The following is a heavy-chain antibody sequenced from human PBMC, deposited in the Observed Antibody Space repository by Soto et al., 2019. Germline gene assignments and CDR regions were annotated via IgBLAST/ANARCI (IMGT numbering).Heavy chain of an antibody. V-gene: IGHV4-31*03. D-gene: IGHD3-22*01. Sequence: TLSLTCSVSGGSINSASYYWSWVRQRPGKGLEWIGHIFHSGSAYYNAFLKTRLSISVDTSKNQFSLKLNSVTAADTAVYYCARLRGYYHTSGYPQGFYFDYWGQGTLVTVSS. J-gene: IGHJ4*02. CDR2: IFHSGSA. CDR1: GGSINSASYY. CDR3: ARLRGYYHTSGYPQGFYFDY.